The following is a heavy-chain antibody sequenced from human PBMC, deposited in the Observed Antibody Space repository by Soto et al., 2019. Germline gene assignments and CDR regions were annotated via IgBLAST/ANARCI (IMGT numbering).Heavy chain of an antibody. J-gene: IGHJ5*02. Sequence: ASVKVSCKASGYTFTGYYMHCVRQAPGQGLEWMGWINPNSGGTNYAQKFQGRVTMTRDTSISTAYMELSRLRSDDTAVYYCARDDRGSSGWYVIDPWGQGTLVTVSS. CDR2: INPNSGGT. D-gene: IGHD6-19*01. CDR1: GYTFTGYY. CDR3: ARDDRGSSGWYVIDP. V-gene: IGHV1-2*02.